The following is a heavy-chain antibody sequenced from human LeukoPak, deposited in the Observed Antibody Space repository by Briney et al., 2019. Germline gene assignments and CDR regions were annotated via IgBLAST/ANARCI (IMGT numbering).Heavy chain of an antibody. CDR2: ISWNSGSI. CDR1: GFTFSSYA. CDR3: AKAMGWGSGSYYPPNYYYYYMDV. J-gene: IGHJ6*03. V-gene: IGHV3-9*01. Sequence: ALRLSCAASGFTFSSYAMSWVRQAPGKGLEWVSGISWNSGSIGYADSVKGRFTISRDNAKNSLYLQMNSLRAEDTALYYCAKAMGWGSGSYYPPNYYYYYMDVWGKGTTVTISS. D-gene: IGHD3-10*01.